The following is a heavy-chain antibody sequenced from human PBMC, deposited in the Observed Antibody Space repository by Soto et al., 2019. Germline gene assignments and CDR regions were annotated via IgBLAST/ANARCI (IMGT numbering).Heavy chain of an antibody. Sequence: PSETLSLTCAVYGGSFSGYYWSWIRQPPGKGLEWIGEINHSGSTNYNPSLKSRVTISVDTSKNQFSLKLSSVTAEDTAVYYCARDRVAAAGYYYYYGMDVWGQGTTVTVSS. D-gene: IGHD6-13*01. CDR2: INHSGST. J-gene: IGHJ6*02. CDR3: ARDRVAAAGYYYYYGMDV. CDR1: GGSFSGYY. V-gene: IGHV4-34*01.